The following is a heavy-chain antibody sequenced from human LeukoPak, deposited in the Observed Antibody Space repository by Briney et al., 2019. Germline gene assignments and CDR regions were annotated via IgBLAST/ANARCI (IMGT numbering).Heavy chain of an antibody. Sequence: GGSLRLSCAASGFTFSSYSMNWVRQAPGKGLEWVSSISSSSSYIYYADSEKGRFTISRDNAKNSLYLQMNSLRAEDTAVYYCARASEDYDYVWGSYRWYYYGMDVWGKGTTVTVSS. J-gene: IGHJ6*04. CDR3: ARASEDYDYVWGSYRWYYYGMDV. CDR2: ISSSSSYI. V-gene: IGHV3-21*01. CDR1: GFTFSSYS. D-gene: IGHD3-16*02.